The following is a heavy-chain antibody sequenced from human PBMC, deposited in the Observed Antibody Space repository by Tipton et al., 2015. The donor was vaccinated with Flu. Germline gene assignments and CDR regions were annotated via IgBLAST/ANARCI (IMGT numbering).Heavy chain of an antibody. CDR2: ISHGGNSK. J-gene: IGHJ6*02. CDR3: ARDSGDGNGLDV. Sequence: SLRLSCAASGFIFSAYGLHWVRQAPGKGLEWVADISHGGNSKYYGGLVKGRFTVSRDDSQNTVFLQMNSLRPEDSGLYYCARDSGDGNGLDVWGQGTTVTVSS. D-gene: IGHD6-25*01. V-gene: IGHV3-30*04. CDR1: GFIFSAYG.